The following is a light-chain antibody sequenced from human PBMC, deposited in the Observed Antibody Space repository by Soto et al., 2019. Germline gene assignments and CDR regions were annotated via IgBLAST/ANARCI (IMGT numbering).Light chain of an antibody. CDR1: DIGSKG. J-gene: IGLJ7*01. Sequence: SYELTQPPSVSVAPGRTARVTCGGNDIGSKGVHWYQQKPGQAPVLVIYYDSDRPSGIPERFSGSNSENTATLTISRVEAGDEADYYCQVWDSSSDHAVFGGGTQLTVL. CDR2: YDS. CDR3: QVWDSSSDHAV. V-gene: IGLV3-21*04.